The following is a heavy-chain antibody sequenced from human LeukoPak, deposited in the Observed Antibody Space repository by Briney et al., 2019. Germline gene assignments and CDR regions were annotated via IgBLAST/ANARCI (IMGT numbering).Heavy chain of an antibody. J-gene: IGHJ4*02. Sequence: ASVKVSCKASGYTFTGCYMHWVRQAPGQGLEWMGWINPNSGGTNYAQKFQGRVTMTRDTSISTAYMELSRLRSDDTAVYYCARSRRYCSGGSCYDFDYWGQGTLVTVSS. V-gene: IGHV1-2*02. CDR3: ARSRRYCSGGSCYDFDY. D-gene: IGHD2-15*01. CDR1: GYTFTGCY. CDR2: INPNSGGT.